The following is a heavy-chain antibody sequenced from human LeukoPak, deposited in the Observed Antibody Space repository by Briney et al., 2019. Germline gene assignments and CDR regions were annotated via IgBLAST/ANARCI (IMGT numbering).Heavy chain of an antibody. J-gene: IGHJ4*02. Sequence: GGSLRLSCAASGFTFSSYAMSWVRQAPGKGLEWVSAISGSGGSTYYADSVKGRFTISRDNSKNTLYLQMNSLRAEDTAVYYCAKSPGELLWFGELVYWGQGTLVIVSS. CDR2: ISGSGGST. D-gene: IGHD3-10*01. CDR1: GFTFSSYA. V-gene: IGHV3-23*01. CDR3: AKSPGELLWFGELVY.